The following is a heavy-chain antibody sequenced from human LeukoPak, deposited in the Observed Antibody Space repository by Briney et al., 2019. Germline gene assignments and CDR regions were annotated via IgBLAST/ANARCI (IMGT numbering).Heavy chain of an antibody. V-gene: IGHV1-8*01. J-gene: IGHJ4*02. CDR1: GYTFTSYD. CDR2: MNPNSGNT. Sequence: ASVKVSCKASGYTFTSYDINWVRQATGQGLEWMGWMNPNSGNTGYAQKFQGRVTITADKSTSTAYMELSSLRSEDTAVYYCARDRYGGNSAFDYWGQGTLVTVSS. CDR3: ARDRYGGNSAFDY. D-gene: IGHD4-23*01.